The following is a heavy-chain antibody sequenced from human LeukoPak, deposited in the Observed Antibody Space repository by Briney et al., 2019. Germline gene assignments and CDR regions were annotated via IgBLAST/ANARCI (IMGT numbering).Heavy chain of an antibody. D-gene: IGHD2-2*01. CDR1: GGTFSSYA. CDR3: ARDCSSTSCYDY. V-gene: IGHV1-69*05. CDR2: IIPIFGTA. J-gene: IGHJ4*02. Sequence: SVKVSCKASGGTFSSYAISWVRQAPGQGLEWMGGIIPIFGTANYAQKFQGRVTITTDESTSTAYMELSSLRSEDTAVYHCARDCSSTSCYDYWGQGTLVTVSS.